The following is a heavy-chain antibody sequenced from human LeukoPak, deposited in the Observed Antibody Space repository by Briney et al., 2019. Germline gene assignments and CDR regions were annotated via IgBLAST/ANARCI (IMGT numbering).Heavy chain of an antibody. CDR2: IYPGDSDT. CDR1: GYSFTTYW. V-gene: IGHV5-51*01. CDR3: ARPHIVGDSFAAFDI. D-gene: IGHD2-21*01. Sequence: GESLKISCQGSGYSFTTYWIGWVRQMPGKGLEWMGIIYPGDSDTRYSPSFQGQVTISADKSINTAYLQWGSLKASDTAMYYCARPHIVGDSFAAFDIWGQGTMVTVSS. J-gene: IGHJ3*02.